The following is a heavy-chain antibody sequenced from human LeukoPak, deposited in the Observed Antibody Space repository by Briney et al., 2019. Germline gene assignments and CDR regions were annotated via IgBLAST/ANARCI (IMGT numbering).Heavy chain of an antibody. D-gene: IGHD6-13*01. V-gene: IGHV3-21*01. CDR2: ISSISYI. J-gene: IGHJ6*03. Sequence: PGGSLRLSCAASGFTFSSYSMNWVRQAPGKGLEGVSSISSISYIYYAASVKGRFTISRDNAKNSLYLQMNSLRAEDTAVYYCARQREIAAADYYYYYMDVWGKGTTVTISS. CDR3: ARQREIAAADYYYYYMDV. CDR1: GFTFSSYS.